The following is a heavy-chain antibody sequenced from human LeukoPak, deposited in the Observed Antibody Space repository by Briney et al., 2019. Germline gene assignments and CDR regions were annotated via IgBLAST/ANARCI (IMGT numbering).Heavy chain of an antibody. Sequence: SETLSLTCTVSGGSISSSSYYWGWIRQPPGKGLEWIGSIYYSGSTYYNPSLKSRVTISVDTSKNQFSLKLSSVTAADTAVYYCARVAEIFGGDYWGQGTLVTVSS. V-gene: IGHV4-39*07. D-gene: IGHD3-3*01. J-gene: IGHJ4*02. CDR1: GGSISSSSYY. CDR2: IYYSGST. CDR3: ARVAEIFGGDY.